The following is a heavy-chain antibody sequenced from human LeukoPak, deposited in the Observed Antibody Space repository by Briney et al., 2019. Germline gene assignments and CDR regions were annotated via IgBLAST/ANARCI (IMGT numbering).Heavy chain of an antibody. Sequence: SQTLSLTCTVSGGSISSGGYYWSWIRQHPGKGLEWIGYTYYSGSANYSPSLKSRVTMSVDTSKNQFSLRLNSVTAADTAVYYCARGGSRDGYNRPLDYWGQGTLVTVSS. CDR2: TYYSGSA. J-gene: IGHJ4*02. CDR1: GGSISSGGYY. D-gene: IGHD5-24*01. CDR3: ARGGSRDGYNRPLDY. V-gene: IGHV4-61*08.